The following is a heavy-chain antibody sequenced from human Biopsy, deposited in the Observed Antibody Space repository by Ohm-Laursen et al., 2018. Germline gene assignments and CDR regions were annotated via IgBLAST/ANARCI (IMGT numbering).Heavy chain of an antibody. Sequence: SLRLSCTASGFTVSNKYMSWVRQAPGKGLEWVSVIYTGGTTHYAGSVRGRFTISRDNSENTLYLQMNSLRAEDTAVYYCARHHCTNGVCLGVYFDYWGQGTLVTVSS. CDR1: GFTVSNKY. V-gene: IGHV3-53*01. CDR3: ARHHCTNGVCLGVYFDY. CDR2: IYTGGTT. D-gene: IGHD2-8*01. J-gene: IGHJ4*02.